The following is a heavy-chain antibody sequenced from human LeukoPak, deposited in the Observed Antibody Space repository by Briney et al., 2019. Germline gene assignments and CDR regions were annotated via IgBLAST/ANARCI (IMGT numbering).Heavy chain of an antibody. V-gene: IGHV1-18*01. Sequence: ASVKVSCTASGYTFTSYGISWVRQAPGQGLEWMGWISAYNGNTNYAQKFQGRVTMTRDTSTSTVYMELSSLRSEDTAVYYCARLVEFWSGYSTLWYFDLWGRGTLVTVSS. CDR2: ISAYNGNT. CDR1: GYTFTSYG. D-gene: IGHD3-3*01. J-gene: IGHJ2*01. CDR3: ARLVEFWSGYSTLWYFDL.